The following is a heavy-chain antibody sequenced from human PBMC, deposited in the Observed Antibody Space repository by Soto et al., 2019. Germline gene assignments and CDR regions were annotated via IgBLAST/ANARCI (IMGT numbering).Heavy chain of an antibody. V-gene: IGHV1-69*13. CDR1: GCTFSSYA. D-gene: IGHD1-20*01. J-gene: IGHJ6*02. Sequence: VASVKVSCKASGCTFSSYAISWVRQAPGQGLEWMGGIIPIFGTANYAQKFQGRVTITADESTSTAYMELSSLRSEDTAVYYCARGRGYNWNLLYYYYGMDVWGQGTTVTVSS. CDR3: ARGRGYNWNLLYYYYGMDV. CDR2: IIPIFGTA.